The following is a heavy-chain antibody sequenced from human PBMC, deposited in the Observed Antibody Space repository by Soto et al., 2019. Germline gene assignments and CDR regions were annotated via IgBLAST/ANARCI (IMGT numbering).Heavy chain of an antibody. CDR1: GFTFSSYG. Sequence: VQLVESGGGVVQPGRSLRLSCAASGFTFSSYGMHWVRQAPGKGLEWVAVIWYDGSNKYYADSVKGRFTISRDNSKNTLYLQMNSLRAEDTAVYYCARDDDFWSGYYFGAFDIWGQGTMVTVSS. D-gene: IGHD3-3*01. V-gene: IGHV3-33*01. CDR2: IWYDGSNK. CDR3: ARDDDFWSGYYFGAFDI. J-gene: IGHJ3*02.